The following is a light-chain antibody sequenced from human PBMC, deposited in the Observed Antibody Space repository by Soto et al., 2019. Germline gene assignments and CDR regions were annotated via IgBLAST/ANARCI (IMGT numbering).Light chain of an antibody. J-gene: IGKJ5*01. CDR1: QSVSSF. CDR3: QQRSNWPIT. V-gene: IGKV3-11*01. Sequence: EIVLTQSPATLALSPPAGAARAFRASQSVSSFLAWYQQNPGQAPRLVIYGASSRATGIPDRFSGSGSGTDFTLTISSLEPEDFAVYYCQQRSNWPITFGQGTRLEIK. CDR2: GAS.